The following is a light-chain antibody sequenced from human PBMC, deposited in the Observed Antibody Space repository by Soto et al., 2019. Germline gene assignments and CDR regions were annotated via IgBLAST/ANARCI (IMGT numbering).Light chain of an antibody. Sequence: SYVLTQSPSVSVAPGQTATITCGGNNIGSKSVNWYQQKAVQAPVLVMSYDSDRPSGIPERFSGSNSGNTATLTLSRVESGDEADYYCQVWDTTNDHQVFGSGTKLTVL. CDR3: QVWDTTNDHQV. J-gene: IGLJ1*01. CDR1: NIGSKS. CDR2: YDS. V-gene: IGLV3-21*01.